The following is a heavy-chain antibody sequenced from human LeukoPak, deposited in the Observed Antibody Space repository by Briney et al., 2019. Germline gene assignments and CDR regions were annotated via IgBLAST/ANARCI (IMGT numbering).Heavy chain of an antibody. J-gene: IGHJ5*02. D-gene: IGHD3-3*01. Sequence: GGSLRLSCAASGFTFSSYWMSWVRQAPGKGLEWVANIKQDGSEKYYVDPVKGRFTISRDNAKNSLYLQMNSLRAEDTAVYYCAREQDGYDFWSGYHKQNWFDPWGQGTLVTVSS. CDR2: IKQDGSEK. CDR1: GFTFSSYW. V-gene: IGHV3-7*01. CDR3: AREQDGYDFWSGYHKQNWFDP.